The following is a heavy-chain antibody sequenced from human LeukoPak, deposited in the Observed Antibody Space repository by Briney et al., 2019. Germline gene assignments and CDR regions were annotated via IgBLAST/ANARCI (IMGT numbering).Heavy chain of an antibody. CDR2: INPSGGST. V-gene: IGHV1-46*01. Sequence: ASVKVSCKASGYTFTSYYMHWVRQAPGQGLEWMGIINPSGGSTSYAQKFQGRVTMTRGTSTSTVYMELSSLRSEDTAVYYCASVYCSSTSCYGFDYWGQGTLVTVSS. J-gene: IGHJ4*02. CDR1: GYTFTSYY. D-gene: IGHD2-2*01. CDR3: ASVYCSSTSCYGFDY.